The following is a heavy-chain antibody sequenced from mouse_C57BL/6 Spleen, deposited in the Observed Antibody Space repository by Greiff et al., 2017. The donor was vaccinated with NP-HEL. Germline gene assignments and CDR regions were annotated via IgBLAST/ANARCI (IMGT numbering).Heavy chain of an antibody. CDR3: ARGYYGSSNDYAMDY. Sequence: EVKLVESGGGLVQPGGSLKLSCAASGFTFTDYYMYWVRQTPEKSLEWVAYISNGVGSTYYPDTVKGRSTISRDNATNTPYMKMSRLKSEDTAVYYCARGYYGSSNDYAMDYWGQGTSVTVAS. CDR1: GFTFTDYY. J-gene: IGHJ4*01. V-gene: IGHV5-12*01. D-gene: IGHD1-1*01. CDR2: ISNGVGST.